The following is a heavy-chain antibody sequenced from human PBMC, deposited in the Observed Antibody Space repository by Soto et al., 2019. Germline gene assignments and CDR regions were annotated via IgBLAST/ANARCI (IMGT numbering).Heavy chain of an antibody. Sequence: GASVKVSCKACGYTFTDYGIGWVRQAPGQGLEWMGWISAYNDNAKYAQNLQGRVTMTTDISTSTAYMELRSLRSDDTAVYYCAREYCSSISCYSGDFWGQGTLVTVSS. D-gene: IGHD2-2*02. CDR3: AREYCSSISCYSGDF. J-gene: IGHJ4*02. CDR1: GYTFTDYG. CDR2: ISAYNDNA. V-gene: IGHV1-18*01.